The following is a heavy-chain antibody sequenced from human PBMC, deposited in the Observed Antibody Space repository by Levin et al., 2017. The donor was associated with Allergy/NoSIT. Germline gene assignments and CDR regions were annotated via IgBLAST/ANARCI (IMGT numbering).Heavy chain of an antibody. J-gene: IGHJ3*02. D-gene: IGHD1-20*01. CDR3: TTGVGYNWNEDDAFDI. CDR1: GFTFNNAW. CDR2: IKSKIDAGTT. Sequence: SCAASGFTFNNAWMSWVRQAPGKGLEWVGRIKSKIDAGTTEYAAPVKGRFTISRDDSKNTLYLQMNTLKTEDTAVYYCTTGVGYNWNEDDAFDIWGQGTMVTVSS. V-gene: IGHV3-15*01.